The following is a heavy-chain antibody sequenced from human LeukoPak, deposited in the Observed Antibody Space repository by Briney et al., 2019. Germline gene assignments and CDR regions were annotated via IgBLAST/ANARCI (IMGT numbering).Heavy chain of an antibody. CDR2: ISYDESDK. J-gene: IGHJ4*02. Sequence: GGSLRLSCAASGFTYSRSGMHWVRQAPGKGLEWVAVISYDESDKFYADSVKGRFTISRDNSKNTLYLQINSLRAEDTAVYYCAKLRYFDWFHDFDYWGQGTLVTVSS. CDR3: AKLRYFDWFHDFDY. CDR1: GFTYSRSG. D-gene: IGHD3-9*01. V-gene: IGHV3-30*18.